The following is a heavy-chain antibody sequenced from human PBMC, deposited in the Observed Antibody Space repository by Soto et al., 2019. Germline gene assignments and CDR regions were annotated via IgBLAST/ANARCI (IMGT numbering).Heavy chain of an antibody. CDR1: GFTFSSYG. V-gene: IGHV3-30*03. D-gene: IGHD3-10*01. Sequence: ESGGGVVQPGRSLRLSCAASGFTFSSYGMHWVRQAPGKGLEWVAVISYDGSNKYYADSVKGRFTISRDNSKNTLYLQMNSLRAEDTAVYYCASERTLLWFGELLTGVGGWGQGTLVTVSS. CDR2: ISYDGSNK. CDR3: ASERTLLWFGELLTGVGG. J-gene: IGHJ4*02.